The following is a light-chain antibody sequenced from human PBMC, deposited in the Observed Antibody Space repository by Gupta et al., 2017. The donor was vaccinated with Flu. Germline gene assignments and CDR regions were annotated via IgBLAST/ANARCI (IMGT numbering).Light chain of an antibody. CDR2: WAS. Sequence: DIVMTQSPDSLAVSLGERATINCKASQSVFYSPTNKNYLAWYQQKPGQPPKLLIYWASARQSGVPDLFTGSGSGTDFTLTISSLQAEDVAVYYCQQYVITPHTFGQGTKMEIK. V-gene: IGKV4-1*01. J-gene: IGKJ2*01. CDR1: QSVFYSPTNKNY. CDR3: QQYVITPHT.